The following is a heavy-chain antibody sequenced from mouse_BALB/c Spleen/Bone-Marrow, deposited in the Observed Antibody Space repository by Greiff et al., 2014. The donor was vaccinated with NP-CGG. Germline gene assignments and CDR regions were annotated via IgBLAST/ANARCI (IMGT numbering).Heavy chain of an antibody. CDR2: IYPVNVHA. V-gene: IGHV1S56*01. D-gene: IGHD2-3*01. Sequence: VQLQQSGPELVKPGASVRISCKASGYTFTNYYIHWVKQRPGQGLEWIGWIYPVNVHANFNEKFRGKATLTADKSSSTAYMQLSSLTSEDSAVYFCARWLLPYYAMDYWGQGTSVTASS. CDR1: GYTFTNYY. J-gene: IGHJ4*01. CDR3: ARWLLPYYAMDY.